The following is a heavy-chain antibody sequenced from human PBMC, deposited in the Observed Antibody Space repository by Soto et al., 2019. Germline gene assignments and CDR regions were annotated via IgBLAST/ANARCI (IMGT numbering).Heavy chain of an antibody. J-gene: IGHJ4*01. CDR2: IYSGGTT. Sequence: QVQLQESGPGLVKPSETLSLTCTVSGGSISGYHCNWIRQSPGKGLEWIGYIYSGGTTNYNPSLKSGVTMSVDTSKNQFSLNLRSGTAADTAVYSWARGKFSFYGALWGQGSLVTVSS. CDR1: GGSISGYH. D-gene: IGHD3-16*02. V-gene: IGHV4-59*03. CDR3: ARGKFSFYGAL.